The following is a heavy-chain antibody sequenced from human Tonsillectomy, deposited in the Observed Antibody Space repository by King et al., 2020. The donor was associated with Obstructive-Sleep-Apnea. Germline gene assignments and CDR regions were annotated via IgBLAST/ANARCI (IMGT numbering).Heavy chain of an antibody. CDR1: GYSFTNYW. D-gene: IGHD5-24*01. V-gene: IGHV5-51*01. Sequence: VQLVESGAEVKKPGESLKISCKGSGYSFTNYWIGWVRQMPGKGLEWMGIIYPGDSDTRYSPSFQGQVTISAGKSISTPYLQWSSLKASDTAMYYCARHQVGDGIWYYFDYWGQGTLVTVSS. CDR3: ARHQVGDGIWYYFDY. J-gene: IGHJ4*02. CDR2: IYPGDSDT.